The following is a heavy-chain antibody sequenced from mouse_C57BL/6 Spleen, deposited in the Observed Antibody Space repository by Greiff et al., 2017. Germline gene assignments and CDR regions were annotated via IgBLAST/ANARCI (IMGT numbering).Heavy chain of an antibody. CDR3: ARWSEGFAY. J-gene: IGHJ3*01. CDR2: IDPSDSYT. V-gene: IGHV1-69*01. CDR1: GYTFTSYW. Sequence: VQLQQPGAELVMPGASVKLSCKASGYTFTSYWMHWVKQRPGQGLEWIGEIDPSDSYTNYNQKFKGKSTLTVDKSSSTAYMQLSSLASEDSAVYYCARWSEGFAYWGQGTLVTVSA.